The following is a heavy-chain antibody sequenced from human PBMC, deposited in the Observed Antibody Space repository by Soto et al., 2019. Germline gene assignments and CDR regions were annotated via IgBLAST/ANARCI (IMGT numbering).Heavy chain of an antibody. D-gene: IGHD6-19*01. Sequence: SETLSLTCTVSGGSISPYYWSWIRQPPGKGLEWIGYIHYSGSTNYNPSLKSRVTISMDTSRNQFSLKLNSVTAADTAVYYCATNPRSSAWYKLLDPWGKGTLVTGYS. CDR1: GGSISPYY. CDR3: ATNPRSSAWYKLLDP. J-gene: IGHJ5*02. CDR2: IHYSGST. V-gene: IGHV4-59*01.